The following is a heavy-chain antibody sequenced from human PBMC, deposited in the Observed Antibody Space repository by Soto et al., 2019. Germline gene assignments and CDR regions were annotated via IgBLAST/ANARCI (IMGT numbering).Heavy chain of an antibody. D-gene: IGHD3-3*02. J-gene: IGHJ4*02. CDR2: INPMSGST. Sequence: QVQLVQSGAEVKKPGASVKVSCKASGYTFINYYIHWLRQAPEQGLDLLAIINPMSGSTNYAQKFQCRVTLTMDTSTSAVYMEMSSLRFEDTAVYYCARDLAEGDSWGPGTMVTVSS. V-gene: IGHV1-46*01. CDR1: GYTFINYY. CDR3: ARDLAEGDS.